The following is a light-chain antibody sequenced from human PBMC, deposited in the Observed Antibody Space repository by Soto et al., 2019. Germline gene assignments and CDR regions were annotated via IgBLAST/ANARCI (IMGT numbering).Light chain of an antibody. CDR3: LQDNTYPWT. V-gene: IGKV1-8*01. CDR1: QGISSY. CDR2: AAS. J-gene: IGKJ1*01. Sequence: AIRMTQSPSSFSASTGDRVTITCRASQGISSYLAWYQQKPGKAPKLLIYAASTLQSGVPSRFSGSGSGTDFTLTISSLQPEDFATYYCLQDNTYPWTFGQGTKVDI.